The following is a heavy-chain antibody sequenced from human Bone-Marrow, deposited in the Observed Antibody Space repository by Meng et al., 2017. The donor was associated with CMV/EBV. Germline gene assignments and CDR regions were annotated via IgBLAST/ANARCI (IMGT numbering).Heavy chain of an antibody. V-gene: IGHV3-21*01. CDR2: ISSSSGYI. Sequence: GESLKISCAASGFTFSSYAMTWVRQAPGEGLEWVSSISSSSGYIYFADSVKGRFSISRDNANSSLYLQMNSLTVEDTALYYCARMPRYSTSADTFDIWGQGTMVIVSS. CDR3: ARMPRYSTSADTFDI. D-gene: IGHD2-8*01. J-gene: IGHJ3*02. CDR1: GFTFSSYA.